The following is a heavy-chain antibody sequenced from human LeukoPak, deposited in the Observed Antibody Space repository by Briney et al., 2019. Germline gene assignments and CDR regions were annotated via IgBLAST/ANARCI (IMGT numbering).Heavy chain of an antibody. CDR1: GFTFSSYW. D-gene: IGHD3-10*01. J-gene: IGHJ6*03. CDR2: INSDGSST. Sequence: GGSLRLSCAASGFTFSSYWMSWVRQAPGKGLVWVSRINSDGSSTSYADSVKGRFTISRDNAKNTLYLQMNSLRAEDTAVYYCARVYYGSGSLHYYYYYMDVWGKGTTVTISS. V-gene: IGHV3-74*01. CDR3: ARVYYGSGSLHYYYYYMDV.